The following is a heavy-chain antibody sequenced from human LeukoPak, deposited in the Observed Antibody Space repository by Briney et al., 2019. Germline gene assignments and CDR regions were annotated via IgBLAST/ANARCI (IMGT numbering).Heavy chain of an antibody. Sequence: SVKVSCKASGGTFSSYAISWVRQAPGQGLEWMGGIIPIFGTANYAQKFQGRVTITADESTRTAYMELSSLRSEDTAVYYCARPGGAYYDILTGYLSFDYWGQGTLVTVSS. D-gene: IGHD3-9*01. V-gene: IGHV1-69*13. CDR3: ARPGGAYYDILTGYLSFDY. CDR2: IIPIFGTA. CDR1: GGTFSSYA. J-gene: IGHJ4*02.